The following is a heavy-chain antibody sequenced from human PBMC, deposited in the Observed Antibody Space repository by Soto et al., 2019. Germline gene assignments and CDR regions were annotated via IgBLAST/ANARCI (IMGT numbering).Heavy chain of an antibody. CDR2: IIPIFGTA. Sequence: EASVKVSCTASGGTFSSYAISWVRQAPGQGLEWMGGIIPIFGTANYAQKFQGRVTITADESTSTAYMELSSLRSEDTAVYYCARLTHKDYYDSSGYYYVPLGLDYWGQGTLVTVSS. J-gene: IGHJ4*02. V-gene: IGHV1-69*13. D-gene: IGHD3-22*01. CDR1: GGTFSSYA. CDR3: ARLTHKDYYDSSGYYYVPLGLDY.